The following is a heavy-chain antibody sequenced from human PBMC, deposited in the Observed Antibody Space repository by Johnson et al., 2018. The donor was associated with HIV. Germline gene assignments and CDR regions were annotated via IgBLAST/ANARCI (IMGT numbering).Heavy chain of an antibody. CDR3: ASDTYCSSTSCSDGYAAFDI. V-gene: IGHV3-11*01. J-gene: IGHJ3*02. CDR2: ISSSGGSI. Sequence: QVQLVESGGGLVKPGGSLRLSCVASGFTFSDYYMSWIRQAPGKGLEWVSYISSSGGSIYFADSVKGRFTISRDNAKNSLYLQMNSLRAEDTALYYCASDTYCSSTSCSDGYAAFDIWGQGTMVTVSS. D-gene: IGHD2-2*01. CDR1: GFTFSDYY.